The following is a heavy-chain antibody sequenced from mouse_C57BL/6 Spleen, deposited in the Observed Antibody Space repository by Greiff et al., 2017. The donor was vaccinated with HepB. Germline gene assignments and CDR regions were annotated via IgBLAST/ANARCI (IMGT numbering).Heavy chain of an antibody. CDR2: INPSSGNT. CDR3: ARKISDSGNPAWYAY. D-gene: IGHD1-3*01. Sequence: VQLQQPGAELAKPGASVKLSCKASGYTFTSYWIHWVKQRPGQGLEWIGYINPSSGNTKYNQKFKNKATLTADKSSSTAYMQLSSLTYEDSAVYYCARKISDSGNPAWYAYWGQGTLVTVSA. CDR1: GYTFTSYW. J-gene: IGHJ3*01. V-gene: IGHV1-7*01.